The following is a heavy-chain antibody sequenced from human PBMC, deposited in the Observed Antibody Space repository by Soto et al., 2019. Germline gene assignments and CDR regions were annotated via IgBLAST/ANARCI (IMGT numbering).Heavy chain of an antibody. D-gene: IGHD4-17*01. V-gene: IGHV3-33*01. CDR2: IWYDGSDK. Sequence: QMQLVESGGGVVQPGTSLRLSCAASGFTFSNYAMHWVRQAPGKGLEWVTIIWYDGSDKNYGDSVKGRFTISRDNSTNTLYLQMNSLRVEDTAVYYCARDSGGDYHNYYMDVWGKGTTVTVSS. CDR1: GFTFSNYA. J-gene: IGHJ6*03. CDR3: ARDSGGDYHNYYMDV.